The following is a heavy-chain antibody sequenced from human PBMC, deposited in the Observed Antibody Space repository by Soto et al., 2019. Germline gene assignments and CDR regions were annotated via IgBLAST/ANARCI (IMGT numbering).Heavy chain of an antibody. D-gene: IGHD3-9*01. J-gene: IGHJ4*02. CDR1: GYTFTGSY. V-gene: IGHV1-2*02. CDR3: ARSAPFDIYAITPVEF. Sequence: GASVKVSCKASGYTFTGSYMHWVRQAPGQGLEWMGWINPNSGGTNYAQKFQGRVTMTRDTSISTAYMELSRLKSDDTAVYYCARSAPFDIYAITPVEFWGQGTLVTVSS. CDR2: INPNSGGT.